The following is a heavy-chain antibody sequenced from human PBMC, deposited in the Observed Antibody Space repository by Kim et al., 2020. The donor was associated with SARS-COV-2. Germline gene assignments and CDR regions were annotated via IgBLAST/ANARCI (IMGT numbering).Heavy chain of an antibody. Sequence: SETLSLTCAVYGGPFNGYYWSWIRQPPGKGLEWIGEINISGRTNYNPSLKSRVTISVDVSKNQFSLKLSSVTAADTAVYYCARGPKNYGSEGYRRVYNW. CDR3: ARGPKNYGSEGYRRVYNW. D-gene: IGHD3-10*01. CDR2: INISGRT. V-gene: IGHV4-34*01. J-gene: IGHJ5*01. CDR1: GGPFNGYY.